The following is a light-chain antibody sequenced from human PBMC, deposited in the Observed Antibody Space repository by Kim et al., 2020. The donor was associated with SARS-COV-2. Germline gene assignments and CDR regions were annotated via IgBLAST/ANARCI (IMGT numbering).Light chain of an antibody. CDR1: QDVSSW. J-gene: IGKJ4*01. CDR3: LQTNSFPLT. CDR2: AAS. Sequence: SASVGDRVTITCRASQDVSSWLAWYQHKPGKAPKLLIYAASSLQSGVPSRFSGSGSGTDFTLTISSLLPEDFATYYCLQTNSFPLTFGGGTKLEIK. V-gene: IGKV1-12*01.